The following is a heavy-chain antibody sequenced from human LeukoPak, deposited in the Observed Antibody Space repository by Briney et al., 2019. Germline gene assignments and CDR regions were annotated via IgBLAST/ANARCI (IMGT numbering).Heavy chain of an antibody. CDR3: ARGRGYCSGGSCRQEFDY. CDR2: INHSGST. CDR1: GGSFSGYY. D-gene: IGHD2-15*01. Sequence: SETLSLTCAVYGGSFSGYYWSWIRQPPGKGLEWIGEINHSGSTNYNPSLKSRVTISVDTSKNQFSLKLSSATAADTAVYYCARGRGYCSGGSCRQEFDYWGQGTLVTVSS. V-gene: IGHV4-34*01. J-gene: IGHJ4*02.